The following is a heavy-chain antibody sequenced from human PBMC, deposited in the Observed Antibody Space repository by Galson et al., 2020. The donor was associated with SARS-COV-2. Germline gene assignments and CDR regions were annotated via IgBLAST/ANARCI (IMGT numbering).Heavy chain of an antibody. CDR3: ARDLRYSGSYPDDY. V-gene: IGHV1-18*01. CDR2: ISAYNGNT. J-gene: IGHJ4*02. Sequence: ASVKVSCKASGYTFTSYGISWVRQAPGQGLEWMGWISAYNGNTNYAQKLQGRVTMTTDTSTSTAYMELRSLRSDDTAVYYCARDLRYSGSYPDDYWGQGTLVTVSS. D-gene: IGHD1-26*01. CDR1: GYTFTSYG.